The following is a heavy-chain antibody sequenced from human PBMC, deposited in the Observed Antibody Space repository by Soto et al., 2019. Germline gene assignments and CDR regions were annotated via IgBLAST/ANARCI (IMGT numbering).Heavy chain of an antibody. J-gene: IGHJ5*02. Sequence: GGSLRLSCAASGFTFSSYAMHWVRQAPGKGLEWVAVISYDGSNKYYAGSVKGRFTISRDNSKNTLYLQMNSLRAEDTAVYYCARDRLSSGYSWFDPWGQGTLVTVSS. CDR3: ARDRLSSGYSWFDP. V-gene: IGHV3-30-3*01. D-gene: IGHD3-22*01. CDR1: GFTFSSYA. CDR2: ISYDGSNK.